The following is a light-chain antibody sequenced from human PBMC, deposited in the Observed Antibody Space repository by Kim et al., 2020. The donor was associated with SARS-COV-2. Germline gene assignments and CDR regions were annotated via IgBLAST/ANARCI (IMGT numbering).Light chain of an antibody. J-gene: IGLJ3*02. V-gene: IGLV1-44*01. CDR3: ATWDDSLDAWV. CDR1: NSNIAVNA. Sequence: SVLTQPPSASGTPGQRVTISCSGSNSNIAVNAVHWYQQLPGTAPKLLIYRDNQRPSGVPDRFSASKSGTSASLALSGLLSEDEADYYCATWDDSLDAWVFGGGTQLTVL. CDR2: RDN.